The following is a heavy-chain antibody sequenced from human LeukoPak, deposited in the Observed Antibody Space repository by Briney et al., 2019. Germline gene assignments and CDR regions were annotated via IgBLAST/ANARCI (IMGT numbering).Heavy chain of an antibody. V-gene: IGHV3-72*01. CDR3: ARAAEYSGYDSADY. CDR1: GFTFSDHY. J-gene: IGHJ4*02. CDR2: TRNKANTYTT. Sequence: PGGSLRLSCAASGFTFSDHYMDWVRRAPGKGLEWVGRTRNKANTYTTEYAASVKGRFTISRDDSKNSLYLQMNSLKTEDTAVYYCARAAEYSGYDSADYWGQGTLVTVSS. D-gene: IGHD5-12*01.